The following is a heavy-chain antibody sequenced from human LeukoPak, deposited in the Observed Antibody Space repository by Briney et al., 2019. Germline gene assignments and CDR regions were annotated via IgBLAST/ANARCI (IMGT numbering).Heavy chain of an antibody. D-gene: IGHD3-9*01. J-gene: IGHJ4*02. Sequence: GGSLRLSCAASGFTFRSYGLHWARQAPGKGLEWVAVISHDETDQYYEDSVKGRFTISRDNSKNTLYPQMSSLRVEDTAVYYCAKAGRVMRYFDWLSYCDYWGQGTLVTVSS. CDR2: ISHDETDQ. CDR1: GFTFRSYG. CDR3: AKAGRVMRYFDWLSYCDY. V-gene: IGHV3-30*18.